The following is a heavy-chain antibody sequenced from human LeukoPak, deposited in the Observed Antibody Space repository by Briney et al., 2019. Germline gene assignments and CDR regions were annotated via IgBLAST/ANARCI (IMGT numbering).Heavy chain of an antibody. CDR3: ARGDCSSTSCPDLDY. D-gene: IGHD2-2*01. CDR2: ISSSSSTI. CDR1: GFTFSSYS. Sequence: GGSLRLSCAASGFTFSSYSMNWVRQAPGEGLEWVSYISSSSSTIYYADSVKGRFTISRDNAKNSLYLQMNSLRAEDTAVYYCARGDCSSTSCPDLDYWGQGTLVTVSS. J-gene: IGHJ4*02. V-gene: IGHV3-48*04.